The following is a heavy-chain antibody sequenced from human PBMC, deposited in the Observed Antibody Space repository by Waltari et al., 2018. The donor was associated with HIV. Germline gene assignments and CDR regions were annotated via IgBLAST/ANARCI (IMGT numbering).Heavy chain of an antibody. V-gene: IGHV3-53*01. CDR2: IYTAGST. CDR1: GFIVSNNY. J-gene: IGHJ3*02. CDR3: ARGDDSFDI. Sequence: VQLVQSGGGLIQPGGSLRLSCAASGFIVSNNYITWVRQAPGKGLDWVSVIYTAGSTYYADSVKGRFTMSRDNSKNTVYVQMNSLRVEDTAVYYCARGDDSFDIWGQGTTVTVSS.